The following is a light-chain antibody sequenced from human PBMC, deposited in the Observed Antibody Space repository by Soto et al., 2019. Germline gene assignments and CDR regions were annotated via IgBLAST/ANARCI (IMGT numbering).Light chain of an antibody. Sequence: QSALTQPASVSGSPGQSITISCTGTSSDVGGYNYVSWYQQHPGKAPKLMIYDVSNRPPGVSNRFSGSKSGNTASLPISGLQAEDEADYYCSSYTSSSTLDVVFGGGTKLTVL. CDR3: SSYTSSSTLDVV. CDR2: DVS. CDR1: SSDVGGYNY. J-gene: IGLJ2*01. V-gene: IGLV2-14*01.